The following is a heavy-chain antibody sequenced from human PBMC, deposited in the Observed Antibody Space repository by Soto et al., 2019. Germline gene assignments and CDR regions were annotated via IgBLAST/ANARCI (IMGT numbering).Heavy chain of an antibody. Sequence: SGPTLXNPTQTLTLTCTFSGSLGTSGMCVSWIRQPPGKALEWLAVIDWNDEKYYSTSLQTRLTISKDTSKNQVVLTMTNMDPVDTATYYCARNLGGSGPYYFDYWGQGILVTVSS. D-gene: IGHD6-19*01. J-gene: IGHJ4*02. V-gene: IGHV2-70*01. CDR3: ARNLGGSGPYYFDY. CDR1: GSLGTSGMC. CDR2: IDWNDEK.